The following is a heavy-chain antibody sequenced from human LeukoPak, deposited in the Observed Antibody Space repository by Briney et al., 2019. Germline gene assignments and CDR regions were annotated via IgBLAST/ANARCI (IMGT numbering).Heavy chain of an antibody. CDR2: IYYSGST. D-gene: IGHD7-27*01. Sequence: PSETLSLTCTVSGGSISSSSYYWGWIRQPPGKGLEWIGSIYYSGSTYYNPSLKSRVTISVDTSKNQFSLKLSSVTAADTAVYYCARLNLNWEVGYWGQGTLVTVSS. J-gene: IGHJ4*02. CDR1: GGSISSSSYY. CDR3: ARLNLNWEVGY. V-gene: IGHV4-39*01.